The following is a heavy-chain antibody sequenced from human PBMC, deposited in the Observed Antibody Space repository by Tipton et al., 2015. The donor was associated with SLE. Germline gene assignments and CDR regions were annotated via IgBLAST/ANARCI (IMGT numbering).Heavy chain of an antibody. Sequence: TLSLTCTVSGGSISSSSYYWGWIRQPPGKGLEWIGSIYYSGSTYYNPSLKSRVTISVDTSKNQFSLKLSSVTAADTAVYYCARGYCSSTSCYYYYMDVWGKGTTVTVSS. CDR1: GGSISSSSYY. J-gene: IGHJ6*03. CDR3: ARGYCSSTSCYYYYMDV. CDR2: IYYSGST. D-gene: IGHD2-2*01. V-gene: IGHV4-39*07.